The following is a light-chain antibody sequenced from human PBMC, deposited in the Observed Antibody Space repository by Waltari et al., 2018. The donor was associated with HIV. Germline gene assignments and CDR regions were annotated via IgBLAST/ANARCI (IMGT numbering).Light chain of an antibody. Sequence: IQMTQSPSFLSASVGDKVTITCRASQSIGTSLVWYQQKPGKAPHLLIFDASALQGGVPSRFSGSTSGTTFTLSIANFQPEDSATYFCLQTSAFPLTFGGGTKVDI. CDR2: DAS. CDR1: QSIGTS. J-gene: IGKJ4*01. V-gene: IGKV1-12*01. CDR3: LQTSAFPLT.